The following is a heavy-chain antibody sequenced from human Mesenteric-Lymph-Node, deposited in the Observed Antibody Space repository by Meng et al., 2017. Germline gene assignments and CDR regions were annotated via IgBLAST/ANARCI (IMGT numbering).Heavy chain of an antibody. CDR3: ASTENHF. CDR1: GDSVSSKSAA. V-gene: IGHV6-1*01. CDR2: TYYRSKWYN. Sequence: QVQLQQSGPGLVKTSQTLSRTCAISGDSVSSKSAAWSWIRQSPSRGLEWLGRTYYRSKWYNDYAVSVKSRLSINPDTSNNQFSLRLNSVTPEDTAVYYCASTENHFWGQGTLVTVSS. D-gene: IGHD1-26*01. J-gene: IGHJ4*02.